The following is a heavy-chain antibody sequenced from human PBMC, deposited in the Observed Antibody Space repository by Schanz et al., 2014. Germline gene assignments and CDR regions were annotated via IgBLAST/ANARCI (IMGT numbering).Heavy chain of an antibody. V-gene: IGHV3-21*01. CDR3: ARSGVDV. CDR1: GFSLSSYN. J-gene: IGHJ6*02. D-gene: IGHD3-10*01. Sequence: EVQVVESGGGLVQPGESLRLSCAASGFSLSSYNMNWVRQAPGKGLEWVSSISSSSSYIYYADSVKGRFTISRDNAKSSVYLQMNSLRAEDTAVYYCARSGVDVWGQGTTVTVSS. CDR2: ISSSSSYI.